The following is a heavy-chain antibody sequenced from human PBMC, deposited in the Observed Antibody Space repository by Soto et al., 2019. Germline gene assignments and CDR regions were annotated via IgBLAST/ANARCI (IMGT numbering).Heavy chain of an antibody. D-gene: IGHD2-2*01. CDR2: ISYDGSNK. V-gene: IGHV3-30-3*01. Sequence: GGSLRLSCAASGFTFSSYAMHWVRQAPGKGLEWVAVISYDGSNKYYADSVKGRFTISRDNSKNTLYLQMNSLRAEDTAVYYCARGGASKWYQLGYNWFDPWGQGTLVTVFS. CDR3: ARGGASKWYQLGYNWFDP. J-gene: IGHJ5*02. CDR1: GFTFSSYA.